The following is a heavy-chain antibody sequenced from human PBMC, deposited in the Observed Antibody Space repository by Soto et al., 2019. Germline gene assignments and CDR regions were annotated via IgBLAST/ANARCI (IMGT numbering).Heavy chain of an antibody. CDR2: IYYSGST. J-gene: IGHJ5*02. CDR3: AREAALPRWFDP. V-gene: IGHV4-31*03. CDR1: GGSISSGGYY. Sequence: SETLSLTCTVSGGSISSGGYYWSWIRQHPGKGLEWIGYIYYSGSTYYNPSLKSRVTISVDTSKNQFSLKPSSVTAADTAVYYCAREAALPRWFDPWGQGTLVTVSS. D-gene: IGHD2-15*01.